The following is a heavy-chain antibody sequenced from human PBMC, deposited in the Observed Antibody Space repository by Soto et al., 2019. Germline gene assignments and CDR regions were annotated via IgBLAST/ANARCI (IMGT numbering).Heavy chain of an antibody. J-gene: IGHJ4*02. Sequence: QVQLQESGPGLVKPSETLSLTCPASGASLSTFYWNWFRQAPGQGLEWIGYIYARGSTNYNPSLKSRVAISVDTPKTRFSLNLTSETAADTAVYYCASACGGGPPDSWGQGTLVTVSS. V-gene: IGHV4-4*09. D-gene: IGHD2-15*01. CDR3: ASACGGGPPDS. CDR1: GASLSTFY. CDR2: IYARGST.